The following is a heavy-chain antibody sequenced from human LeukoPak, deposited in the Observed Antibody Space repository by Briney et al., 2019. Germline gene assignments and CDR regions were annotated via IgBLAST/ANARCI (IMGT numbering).Heavy chain of an antibody. CDR2: ISGYNGNT. CDR3: ARDRIPALDYYYGVDV. Sequence: ASVKVSCKASGYTLTSYGISWVRQAPGQGLEWMGWISGYNGNTNYAQKVQDRVTMTTDTSTSTAYMELRSLRSDDTAVYYCARDRIPALDYYYGVDVWGQGTTVTVSS. V-gene: IGHV1-18*01. D-gene: IGHD6-6*01. CDR1: GYTLTSYG. J-gene: IGHJ6*02.